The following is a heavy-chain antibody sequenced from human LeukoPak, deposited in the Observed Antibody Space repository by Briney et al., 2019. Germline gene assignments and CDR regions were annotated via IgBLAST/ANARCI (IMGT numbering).Heavy chain of an antibody. J-gene: IGHJ4*02. V-gene: IGHV1-3*01. D-gene: IGHD3-22*01. Sequence: ASVKVSCKASGYTFTSYAMHWVRQAPGQRLEWMGWINPGNGNTKYSQKFQGRVTITRDTSASTAYMELSSLRSEDAAVYYCARDSSGYFDYWGQGTLVTVSS. CDR2: INPGNGNT. CDR1: GYTFTSYA. CDR3: ARDSSGYFDY.